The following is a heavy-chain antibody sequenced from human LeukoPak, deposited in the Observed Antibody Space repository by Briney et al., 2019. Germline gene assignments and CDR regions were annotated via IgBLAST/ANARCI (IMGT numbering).Heavy chain of an antibody. CDR2: INHSGST. Sequence: SETLSLTCAVYGGSFSGYYWSWIRQPPGKGLEWIGEINHSGSTNYNPSLKSRVTISVDTSKNQFSLKLSSVTAADTAVYYCARDRRYCSSTSCSNFDYWGQGTLVTVSS. J-gene: IGHJ4*02. D-gene: IGHD2-2*01. CDR3: ARDRRYCSSTSCSNFDY. CDR1: GGSFSGYY. V-gene: IGHV4-34*01.